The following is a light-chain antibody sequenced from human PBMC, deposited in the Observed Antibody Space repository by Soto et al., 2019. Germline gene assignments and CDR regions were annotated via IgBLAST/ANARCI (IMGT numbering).Light chain of an antibody. J-gene: IGKJ1*01. CDR1: QGVTND. CDR2: SAS. CDR3: LQQNSYPWT. Sequence: DIPMTQSPSSLSASVGDRVTITCRASQGVTNDLGWYQQKPGKAPKRLIYSASSLQSGVPSRFSGSGSGTEFTLTISSLQPEDFATYYCLQQNSYPWTFGQGTKVEIK. V-gene: IGKV1-17*01.